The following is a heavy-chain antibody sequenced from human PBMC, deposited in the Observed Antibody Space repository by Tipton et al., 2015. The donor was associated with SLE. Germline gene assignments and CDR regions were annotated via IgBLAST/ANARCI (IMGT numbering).Heavy chain of an antibody. J-gene: IGHJ4*02. V-gene: IGHV4-59*07. Sequence: TLSLTCTVSGGSISSYYWSWIRQPPGKGLEWIGYIYYSGSTYYNPSLKSRVTISVDTSKNQFSLKLSSVTAADTAVYYCARTPVDYYDSSGYPLGFDYWGQGTLVTVSS. CDR2: IYYSGST. CDR1: GGSISSYY. D-gene: IGHD3-22*01. CDR3: ARTPVDYYDSSGYPLGFDY.